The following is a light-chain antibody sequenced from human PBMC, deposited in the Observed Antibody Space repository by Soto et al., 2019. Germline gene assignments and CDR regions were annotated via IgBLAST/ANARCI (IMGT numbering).Light chain of an antibody. J-gene: IGKJ2*01. V-gene: IGKV3-20*01. Sequence: EIVLTQSPGTLSLSPGERATLSCRASHSVSSRYLAWYQQKPGQAPRLLIYGASSRATGIPDRFSGSGSGTDFTLTISRLEPEDFAVDYCQQYGSSPPYTVGQGTKLEIK. CDR2: GAS. CDR3: QQYGSSPPYT. CDR1: HSVSSRY.